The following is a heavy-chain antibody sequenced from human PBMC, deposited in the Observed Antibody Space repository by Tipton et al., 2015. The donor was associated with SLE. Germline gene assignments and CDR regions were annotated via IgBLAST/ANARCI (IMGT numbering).Heavy chain of an antibody. CDR1: GFTFTTYA. V-gene: IGHV3-23*01. CDR2: TSGSGWTT. D-gene: IGHD6-13*01. J-gene: IGHJ4*02. Sequence: SLRLSCAASGFTFTTYAMSWVRQAPGKGLEWVSATSGSGWTTYYADSVKGRFTISRDNSKNTLYLQMNSLRAEDTAVYYCAKASPRRYSSSWYEGDAFDIWGQGTLVTVSS. CDR3: AKASPRRYSSSWYEGDAFDI.